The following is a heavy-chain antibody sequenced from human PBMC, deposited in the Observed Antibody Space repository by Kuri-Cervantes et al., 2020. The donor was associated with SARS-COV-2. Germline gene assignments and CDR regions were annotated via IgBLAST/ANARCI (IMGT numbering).Heavy chain of an antibody. D-gene: IGHD6-6*01. CDR3: ARDNQDSSWISGCSYYYYYYYMDV. Sequence: SETLSLTCTVSGCSFSSYYWSWIRQPAGKGLEWIGRIYTSGSTNYNPTLKIRVTISVDTSKNQFSLKLSSVTAADTAVYYCARDNQDSSWISGCSYYYYYYYMDVWGKGTTVTVSS. CDR1: GCSFSSYY. CDR2: IYTSGST. J-gene: IGHJ6*03. V-gene: IGHV4-4*07.